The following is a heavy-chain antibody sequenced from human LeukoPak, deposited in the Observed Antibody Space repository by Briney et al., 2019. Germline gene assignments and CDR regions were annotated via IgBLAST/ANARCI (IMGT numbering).Heavy chain of an antibody. CDR3: ARESWGQLGHVEAFDI. CDR2: IIPILGIA. V-gene: IGHV1-69*04. Sequence: GSSVKVSCKASGGTFSSYAISWVRQAPGQGLEWMGRIIPILGIANYAQKFQGRVTITADKSTSTAYMELSSLRSEDTAVYYCARESWGQLGHVEAFDIWGQGTMVTVSS. J-gene: IGHJ3*02. D-gene: IGHD1-1*01. CDR1: GGTFSSYA.